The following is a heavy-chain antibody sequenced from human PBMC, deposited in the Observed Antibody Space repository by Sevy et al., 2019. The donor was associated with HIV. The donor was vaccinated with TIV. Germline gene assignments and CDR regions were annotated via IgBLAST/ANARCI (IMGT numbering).Heavy chain of an antibody. D-gene: IGHD2-15*01. V-gene: IGHV1-2*02. J-gene: IGHJ5*02. Sequence: ASVKDSCETSGYTFTYYYIHWVRQAPGQGLEWMGWINPSSGGTQYAQKFQGRVSVTIDTSRRTSYMELRRLRSDDTALYYCARQVDNWFDPWGQGTPVTVSS. CDR1: GYTFTYYY. CDR3: ARQVDNWFDP. CDR2: INPSSGGT.